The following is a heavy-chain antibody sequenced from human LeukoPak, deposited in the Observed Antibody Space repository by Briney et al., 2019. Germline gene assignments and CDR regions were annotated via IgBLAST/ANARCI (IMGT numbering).Heavy chain of an antibody. J-gene: IGHJ6*03. CDR2: INPSGGST. CDR3: ATLTAMVTPAYYYMDV. D-gene: IGHD5-18*01. Sequence: ASVKVSCKASGYTFTSYYMHWVRQAPGQGLEWMGIINPSGGSTSYAQKFQGRVTMTRDMSTSTVYMELSSLRSEDTAVYYCATLTAMVTPAYYYMDVWGKGTTVTVSS. CDR1: GYTFTSYY. V-gene: IGHV1-46*01.